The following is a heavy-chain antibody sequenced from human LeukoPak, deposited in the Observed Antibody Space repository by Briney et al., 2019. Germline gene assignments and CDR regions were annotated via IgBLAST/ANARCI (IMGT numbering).Heavy chain of an antibody. Sequence: PSETLSLTCTVSGGSISSYYWSWIRQPAGKGLEWIGRINTSGSTNYNPSLKSRVTISVDTSKNQFSLKLSSVTAADTAVYYCARHPIMVPYFDYWGQGTLVAVSS. J-gene: IGHJ4*02. CDR3: ARHPIMVPYFDY. CDR1: GGSISSYY. D-gene: IGHD3-10*01. V-gene: IGHV4-4*07. CDR2: INTSGST.